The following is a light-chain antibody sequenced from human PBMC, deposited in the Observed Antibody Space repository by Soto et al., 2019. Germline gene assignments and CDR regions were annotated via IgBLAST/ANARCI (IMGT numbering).Light chain of an antibody. V-gene: IGKV3-20*01. CDR3: QQYGGSPRT. Sequence: EIVLTQSPGTLSLSPGERATLSCRASQSIGGNFLAWYQQRRGRAPRLLIHGASNRATGIPDRFSGSGSGTDFTLTITRLEPEDFAVYYCQQYGGSPRTFGQGTKVDIK. J-gene: IGKJ1*01. CDR2: GAS. CDR1: QSIGGNF.